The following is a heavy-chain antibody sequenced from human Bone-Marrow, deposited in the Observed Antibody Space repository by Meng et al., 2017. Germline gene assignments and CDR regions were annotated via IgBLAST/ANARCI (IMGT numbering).Heavy chain of an antibody. CDR2: IYYSGST. Sequence: SETLSLTCTVSGGSISSSSYYWGWIRQPPGKGLEWIGSIYYSGSTYYNPSLKSRVTISVDTSRNQFSLTLSSVTAADTAVYYCARGRSHKDLWGSWRYRFGGDFDYWGQGTLVTVSS. D-gene: IGHD3-16*02. CDR3: ARGRSHKDLWGSWRYRFGGDFDY. J-gene: IGHJ4*02. CDR1: GGSISSSSYY. V-gene: IGHV4-39*07.